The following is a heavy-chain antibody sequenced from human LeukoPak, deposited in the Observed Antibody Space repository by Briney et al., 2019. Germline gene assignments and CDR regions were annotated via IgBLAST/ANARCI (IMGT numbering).Heavy chain of an antibody. J-gene: IGHJ4*02. CDR2: INWNGGST. Sequence: WTGVSLRLSCAASGFTFDDYGMSWVRQAPGKGLEWVSGINWNGGSTSYADSVKGRFTISRDNAKNSLYLQMNSLRAEDTALYYCARSHSGYDWGLDYWGQGTLVPVSS. CDR3: ARSHSGYDWGLDY. D-gene: IGHD5-12*01. V-gene: IGHV3-20*04. CDR1: GFTFDDYG.